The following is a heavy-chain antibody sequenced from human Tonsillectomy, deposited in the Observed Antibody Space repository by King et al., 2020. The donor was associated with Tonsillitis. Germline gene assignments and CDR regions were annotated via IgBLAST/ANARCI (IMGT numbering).Heavy chain of an antibody. V-gene: IGHV3-33*05. CDR2: ISYDGSNK. CDR3: ARDRSWYAVDATWVY. D-gene: IGHD6-13*01. J-gene: IGHJ4*02. CDR1: GFTFSIYG. Sequence: VQLVESGGGVVQPGRSLRLSCAASGFTFSIYGMHWVRQAPGKGLEWVTVISYDGSNKYYADSVKGRFTISRDNSKNTLYLQMNSLRAEDTAVYYCARDRSWYAVDATWVYWGQGTLVTVSS.